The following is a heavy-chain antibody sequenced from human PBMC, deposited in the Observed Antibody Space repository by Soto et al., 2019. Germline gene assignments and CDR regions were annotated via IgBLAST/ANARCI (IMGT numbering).Heavy chain of an antibody. V-gene: IGHV1-69*02. J-gene: IGHJ6*03. CDR3: ARADYYGSGSPYYYYYYYMDV. Sequence: GRIIPNLGIANYAQKFQGRVTTTADKSTSTAYMELSSLRSEDTAVYYCARADYYGSGSPYYYYYYYMDVWGKGTTVTVSS. D-gene: IGHD3-10*01. CDR2: IIPNLGIA.